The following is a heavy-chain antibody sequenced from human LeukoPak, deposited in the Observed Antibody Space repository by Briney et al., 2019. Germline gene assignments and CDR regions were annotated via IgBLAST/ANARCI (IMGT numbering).Heavy chain of an antibody. J-gene: IGHJ3*02. CDR3: ARDPLWFGELGAFDI. CDR1: GFTLSDYY. V-gene: IGHV3-11*06. Sequence: PGGSLRLSCAASGFTLSDYYMSWNRQVPGKGLGWDSYISSSSSYTNYADSVEGQFTISRDNAKNSLYVQMNSLRAEDTAVYYCARDPLWFGELGAFDIWGQGTMVTVSS. D-gene: IGHD3-10*01. CDR2: ISSSSSYT.